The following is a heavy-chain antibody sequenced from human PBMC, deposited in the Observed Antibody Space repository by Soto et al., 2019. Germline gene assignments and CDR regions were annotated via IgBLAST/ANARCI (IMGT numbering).Heavy chain of an antibody. CDR3: AKNPGYYYDSTGYHFDY. CDR1: EFTFINYA. V-gene: IGHV3-23*01. D-gene: IGHD3-22*01. CDR2: ISYGGGTT. Sequence: GGSLRLSCTASEFTFINYAMSWVRQAPGKGLEWVSAISYGGGTTYYADSVKGRFTISRDNSKNTLYLQMNSLRAEDTAVYYCAKNPGYYYDSTGYHFDYWGQGTLVTVSS. J-gene: IGHJ4*02.